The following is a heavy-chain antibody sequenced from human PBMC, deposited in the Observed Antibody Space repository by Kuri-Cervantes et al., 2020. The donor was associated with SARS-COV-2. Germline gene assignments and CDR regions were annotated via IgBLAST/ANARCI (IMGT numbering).Heavy chain of an antibody. CDR2: ISSSRTTI. J-gene: IGHJ4*02. V-gene: IGHV3-48*01. D-gene: IGHD6-13*01. CDR3: ARDSVMPRTWGVISSWRGVDY. Sequence: GESLKISCAASGFTFSSYSMNWVRQAPGKGLEWVSYISSSRTTIYYADSVKGRFTISRDNSKNTLYLQMNSLRAEDTAVYYCARDSVMPRTWGVISSWRGVDYWGPGTLVTVSS. CDR1: GFTFSSYS.